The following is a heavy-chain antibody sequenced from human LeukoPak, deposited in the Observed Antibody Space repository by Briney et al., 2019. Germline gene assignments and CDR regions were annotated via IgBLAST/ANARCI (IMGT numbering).Heavy chain of an antibody. Sequence: GGSLRLSCAASGFTFSSYSMNWVRQAPGKGLEWVSSISSSSNYIYYADSVKGRFTISRDDAKNSLYLQMNSLRAEDTAVYYCARSRRSGSYYYGMDVWGQGTTVTVSS. D-gene: IGHD3-10*01. CDR2: ISSSSNYI. CDR1: GFTFSSYS. V-gene: IGHV3-21*01. J-gene: IGHJ6*02. CDR3: ARSRRSGSYYYGMDV.